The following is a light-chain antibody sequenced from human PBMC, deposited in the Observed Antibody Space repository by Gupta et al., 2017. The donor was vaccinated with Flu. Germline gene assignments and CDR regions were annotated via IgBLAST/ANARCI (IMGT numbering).Light chain of an antibody. CDR3: ATWDDGLSAVV. CDR1: SSNIGSNY. Sequence: TMPCSGSSSNIGSNYVYWYQQLPGTAPTLLISRNNQRPSGVPDRFSGSKSGTSASLSIGGLRSEDEADYYCATWDDGLSAVVFGGGTKVTVL. J-gene: IGLJ2*01. V-gene: IGLV1-47*01. CDR2: RNN.